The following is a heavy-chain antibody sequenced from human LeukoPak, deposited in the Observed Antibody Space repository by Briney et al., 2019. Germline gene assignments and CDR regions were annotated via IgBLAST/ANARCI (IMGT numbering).Heavy chain of an antibody. D-gene: IGHD6-13*01. CDR3: AREGGDQQLAIDY. Sequence: SETLSLTCAVYGGSFSGYYWSWIRQPPGKGLEWIGEINHSGSTNYNPSLKSRVTISEDTSKNQFSLKLSSVSAADTAVYCGAREGGDQQLAIDYWGQGTLVTVSS. V-gene: IGHV4-34*01. CDR2: INHSGST. J-gene: IGHJ4*02. CDR1: GGSFSGYY.